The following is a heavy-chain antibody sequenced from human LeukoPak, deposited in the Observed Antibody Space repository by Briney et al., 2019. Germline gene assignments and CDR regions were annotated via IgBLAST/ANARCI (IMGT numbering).Heavy chain of an antibody. V-gene: IGHV4-59*01. J-gene: IGHJ4*02. CDR1: GASIFSDS. Sequence: PSETLSLTCTVSGASIFSDSWTWIRQPPGKGLDWLGNNSFTGGSNYSPPLKSRVNIFLDSSKNKFSLRLTSVTAADSAVYYCARISSASGGAFDYWGQGRLVTVSS. D-gene: IGHD1-26*01. CDR3: ARISSASGGAFDY. CDR2: NSFTGGS.